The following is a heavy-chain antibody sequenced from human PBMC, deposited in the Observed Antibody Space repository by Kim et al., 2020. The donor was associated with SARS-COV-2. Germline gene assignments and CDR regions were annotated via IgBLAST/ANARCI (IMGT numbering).Heavy chain of an antibody. V-gene: IGHV3-21*01. J-gene: IGHJ4*02. CDR3: ARGRGTRKPGIAAAGMGHYFDY. Sequence: GGSLRLSCAASGFTFSSYSMNWVRQAPGKGLEWVSSISSSSSYIYYADSVKGRFTISRDNAKNSLYLQMNSLRAEDTAVYYCARGRGTRKPGIAAAGMGHYFDYWGQGTLVTVSS. CDR2: ISSSSSYI. D-gene: IGHD6-13*01. CDR1: GFTFSSYS.